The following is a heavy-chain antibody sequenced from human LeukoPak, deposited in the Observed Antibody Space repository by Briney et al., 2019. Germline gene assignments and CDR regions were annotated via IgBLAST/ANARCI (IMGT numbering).Heavy chain of an antibody. CDR3: ARAGAIVGRFDY. CDR2: INPSGGST. V-gene: IGHV1-46*01. J-gene: IGHJ4*02. CDR1: GYTFSSYY. D-gene: IGHD1-26*01. Sequence: ASMKVSCQAAGYTFSSYYMHWVRQAPGQGLEWMGIINPSGGSTNYAQKFQGRVTMTRDTSTSTVYMELSSLRSEDTAVYYCARAGAIVGRFDYWGQGTLVTVSS.